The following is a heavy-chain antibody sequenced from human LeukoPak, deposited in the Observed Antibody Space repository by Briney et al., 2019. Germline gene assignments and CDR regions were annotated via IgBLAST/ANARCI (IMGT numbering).Heavy chain of an antibody. J-gene: IGHJ5*02. CDR2: INPNSGGT. CDR1: GYTFTGYY. V-gene: IGHV1-2*02. CDR3: ARDVLWFGESPQGWFDP. Sequence: GASVKVSCKASGYTFTGYYMHWVRQAPGQGLEWMGWINPNSGGTNYAQKFQGRVTMTRDTSISTAYMGLSRLRSDDTAVYYCARDVLWFGESPQGWFDPWGQGTLVTVSS. D-gene: IGHD3-10*01.